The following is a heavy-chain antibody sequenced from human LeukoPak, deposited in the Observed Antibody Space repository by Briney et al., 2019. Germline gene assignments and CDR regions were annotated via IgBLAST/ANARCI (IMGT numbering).Heavy chain of an antibody. V-gene: IGHV4-34*01. CDR2: VNHSGST. J-gene: IGHJ4*02. CDR1: GGSFSGYY. D-gene: IGHD6-13*01. Sequence: SETLSLTCAVYGGSFSGYYWSWIRQPPGKGLEWIGEVNHSGSTNYNPSLKSRVTISVDTSKNQFSLKLSSVTAADTAVYYCARTSSSWYFDYWGQGTLVTVSS. CDR3: ARTSSSWYFDY.